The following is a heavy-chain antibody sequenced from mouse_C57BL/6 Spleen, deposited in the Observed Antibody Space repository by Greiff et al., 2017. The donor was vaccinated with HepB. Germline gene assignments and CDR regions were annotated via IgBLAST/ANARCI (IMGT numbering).Heavy chain of an antibody. CDR2: IDPETGGT. D-gene: IGHD2-1*01. CDR1: GYTFTDYE. CDR3: TRRDMGNYVAWFAY. Sequence: VQLKESGAELVRPGASVTLSCKASGYTFTDYEMHWVKQTPVHGLEWIGAIDPETGGTAYNQKFKGKAILTADKSSSTAYMELRSLTSEDSAVYYCTRRDMGNYVAWFAYWGQGTLVTVSA. V-gene: IGHV1-15*01. J-gene: IGHJ3*01.